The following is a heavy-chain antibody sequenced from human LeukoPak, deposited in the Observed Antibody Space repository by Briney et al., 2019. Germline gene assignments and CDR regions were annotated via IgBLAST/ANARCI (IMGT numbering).Heavy chain of an antibody. CDR2: ISGSGGST. J-gene: IGHJ4*02. Sequence: PGGSLRLSCAASGFTFSTYAMGWVRQAAGKGVEWVSAISGSGGSTYYADSVKGRFTISRDNSKNTLSLQINSLRADDTAVYYCAKRDLGEQLSPFDYWGQGTLVTVSS. V-gene: IGHV3-23*01. D-gene: IGHD6-6*01. CDR3: AKRDLGEQLSPFDY. CDR1: GFTFSTYA.